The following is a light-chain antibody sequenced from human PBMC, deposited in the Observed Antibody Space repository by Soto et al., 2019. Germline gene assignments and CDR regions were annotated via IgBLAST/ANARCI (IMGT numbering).Light chain of an antibody. CDR3: QHYHGWPIT. Sequence: EIVMKQSPATLSVAPGERVTFSCRASQGVSRKLAWYQHKPGQAPRLLISGASTRATGIPARFSGSGSGTEFTLTISSLQSEDFAVYYCQHYHGWPITFGQGTRLEI. CDR2: GAS. CDR1: QGVSRK. V-gene: IGKV3-15*01. J-gene: IGKJ5*01.